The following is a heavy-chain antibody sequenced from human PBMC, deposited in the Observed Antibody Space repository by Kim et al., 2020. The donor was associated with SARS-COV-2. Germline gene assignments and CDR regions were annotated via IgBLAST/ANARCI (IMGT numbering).Heavy chain of an antibody. V-gene: IGHV3-53*01. Sequence: GGSLRLSCALSGFTVRTSHMYWVRQAPGKGLECVSVIYSGGNTYYSDSVMGRFSISSDNYKNTLYLQMNSLRADDTAVDYCVRDAGGYWAQGTLVTVSS. CDR3: VRDAGGY. CDR2: IYSGGNT. J-gene: IGHJ4*02. CDR1: GFTVRTSH. D-gene: IGHD2-15*01.